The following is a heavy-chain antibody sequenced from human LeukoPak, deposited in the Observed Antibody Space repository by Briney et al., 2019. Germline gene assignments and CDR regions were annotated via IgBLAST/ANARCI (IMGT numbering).Heavy chain of an antibody. CDR1: GFAFSSYA. CDR2: IDGGGGRT. V-gene: IGHV3-23*01. D-gene: IGHD3-22*01. Sequence: GGSLRLSCTASGFAFSSYAMSWVRQAPGVGLEWVSAIDGGGGRTWHADSVRGRFTTSRDNSKNTLFMQMNSLRAEDTAVYYCAKDFYDSSGSRYDYWGQGTLDTVSS. CDR3: AKDFYDSSGSRYDY. J-gene: IGHJ4*02.